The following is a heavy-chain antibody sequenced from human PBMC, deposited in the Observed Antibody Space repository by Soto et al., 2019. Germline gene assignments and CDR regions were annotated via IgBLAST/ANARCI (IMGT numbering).Heavy chain of an antibody. J-gene: IGHJ6*02. CDR2: ISYDGSNK. Sequence: GGSLRLSCAASGFTFSSYAMHWVRQAPGKGLEWVAVISYDGSNKYYADSVKGRFTISRDNSKNTLYLQMNSLRAEDTAVYYCARSSNYVVYYYYGMDVWGQGTTVTVSS. V-gene: IGHV3-30-3*01. CDR3: ARSSNYVVYYYYGMDV. CDR1: GFTFSSYA. D-gene: IGHD4-4*01.